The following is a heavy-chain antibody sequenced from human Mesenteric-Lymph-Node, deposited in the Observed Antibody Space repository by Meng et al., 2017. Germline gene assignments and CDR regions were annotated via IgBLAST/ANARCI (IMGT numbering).Heavy chain of an antibody. V-gene: IGHV3-21*01. CDR3: ASSSSSWTRDDY. J-gene: IGHJ4*02. Sequence: GESLKISCAASGFTFSSYSMNWVRQAPGKGLEWVSSISSSSSYIYYADSVKGRFTISRDNAKNSLYLQMNSLRAEDTAVYYCASSSSSWTRDDYWGQGTLVPSPQ. CDR2: ISSSSSYI. D-gene: IGHD6-13*01. CDR1: GFTFSSYS.